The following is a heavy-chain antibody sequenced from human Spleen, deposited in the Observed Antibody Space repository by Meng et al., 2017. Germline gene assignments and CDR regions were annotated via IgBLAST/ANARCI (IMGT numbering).Heavy chain of an antibody. CDR2: ISPNSGGT. CDR3: APSDTSYFDY. J-gene: IGHJ4*02. Sequence: QVQLVQSGAEAKKPGASVKVSCKASGYTFTDYYIHWVRQVPGQGLEWMGRISPNSGGTSYTQNFQGRVTMTRDTSISTAYMELSRLTSDDTAVYYCAPSDTSYFDYWGQGTLVTVSS. V-gene: IGHV1-2*06. CDR1: GYTFTDYY.